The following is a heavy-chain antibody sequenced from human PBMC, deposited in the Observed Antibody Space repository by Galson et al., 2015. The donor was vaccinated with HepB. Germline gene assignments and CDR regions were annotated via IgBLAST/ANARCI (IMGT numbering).Heavy chain of an antibody. Sequence: SVKVSCKASGYTFTSYYMHWVRQAPGQGLEWLGVINPSGGSTTYAQKFQDRVTMTRDTSTSTVYMELSSLRSEDTAVYYCARGASGRSTAGYYIDVWGKGTTVTVSS. CDR2: INPSGGST. CDR1: GYTFTSYY. CDR3: ARGASGRSTAGYYIDV. V-gene: IGHV1-46*03. D-gene: IGHD1-26*01. J-gene: IGHJ6*03.